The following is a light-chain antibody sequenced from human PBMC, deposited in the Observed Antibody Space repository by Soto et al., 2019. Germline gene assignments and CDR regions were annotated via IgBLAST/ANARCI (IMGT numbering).Light chain of an antibody. Sequence: QSVLTQPPSVSAAPGKKVTISCSGSSSNIGNNYVSWYQQLPGTAPKLLIYENNKRPSGIPDRFSGSNSGTSATLGITGLQTGDEADYYCGTWDSSLSAGVFGGGTKVTVL. CDR2: ENN. CDR1: SSNIGNNY. CDR3: GTWDSSLSAGV. J-gene: IGLJ3*02. V-gene: IGLV1-51*02.